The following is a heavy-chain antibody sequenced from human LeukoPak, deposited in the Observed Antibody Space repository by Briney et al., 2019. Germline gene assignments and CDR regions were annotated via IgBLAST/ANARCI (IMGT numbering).Heavy chain of an antibody. J-gene: IGHJ4*02. V-gene: IGHV1-18*01. CDR2: ISTYNGNT. D-gene: IGHD6-19*01. Sequence: GASVKVSCKASGYTFSSHGISGVRQAPGQGLEWMGWISTYNGNTYNAQKIQGRVTMTTDTSTSTAYMELRSLRSDDTAVYYCARVFLSNGYLFDYWGQGTLVTVSS. CDR1: GYTFSSHG. CDR3: ARVFLSNGYLFDY.